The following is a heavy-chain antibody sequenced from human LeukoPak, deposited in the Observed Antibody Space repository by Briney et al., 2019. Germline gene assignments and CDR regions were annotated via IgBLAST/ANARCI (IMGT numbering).Heavy chain of an antibody. J-gene: IGHJ5*02. D-gene: IGHD2-2*01. V-gene: IGHV1-18*01. CDR3: ARDGGGLPLIDIVVVPAAENNAFDP. CDR1: GYTFTSYG. Sequence: ASVKVSCKASGYTFTSYGISWVRQAPGQGLEWMGWISAYNGNTNYAQKLQGRVTMTTDTSTSTAYMELRSLRSDDTAVYYCARDGGGLPLIDIVVVPAAENNAFDPWGQGTLVTVSS. CDR2: ISAYNGNT.